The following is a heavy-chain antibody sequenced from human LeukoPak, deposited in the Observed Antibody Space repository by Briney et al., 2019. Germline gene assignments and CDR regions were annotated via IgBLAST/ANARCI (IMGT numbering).Heavy chain of an antibody. CDR3: ASLVVWGLLTHGMDV. D-gene: IGHD2-21*01. CDR1: EGTFSSYA. CDR2: IIPILGIA. V-gene: IGHV1-69*04. J-gene: IGHJ6*02. Sequence: ASVKVSCKASEGTFSSYAISWVRQAPGQGLEWMGRIIPILGIANYAQKFQGRVTITADKSTSTAYMELSSLRSEDTAVYYCASLVVWGLLTHGMDVWGQGTTVTVSS.